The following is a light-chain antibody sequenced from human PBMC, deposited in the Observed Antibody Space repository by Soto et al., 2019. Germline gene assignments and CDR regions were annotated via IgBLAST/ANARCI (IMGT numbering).Light chain of an antibody. J-gene: IGKJ1*01. CDR3: LQNYYSFRT. V-gene: IGKV1-6*01. Sequence: AIQLTQSPSSLSASVGDRVTITCRASQGIAKDLGWYQQKPGKAPRLLIFGASFLQSGVPSRFSGSGSGTDFTLTINGLLPEDFATYYCLQNYYSFRTFGQGTKLEIK. CDR2: GAS. CDR1: QGIAKD.